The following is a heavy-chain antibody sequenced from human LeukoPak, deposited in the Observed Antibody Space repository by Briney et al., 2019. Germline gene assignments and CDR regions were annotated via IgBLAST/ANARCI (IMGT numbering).Heavy chain of an antibody. CDR1: GFTFRSYS. J-gene: IGHJ4*02. V-gene: IGHV3-21*01. CDR3: ARGAWTAYYFDY. CDR2: ISSSSSYI. Sequence: GSLRLSCAASGFTFRSYSMNWVRQASGKGLGWVSSISSSSSYIYYADSVKGRFTISRDNAKNTLYLQMNSLRAEDTAVYYCARGAWTAYYFDYWGQGTLVTVSS. D-gene: IGHD3/OR15-3a*01.